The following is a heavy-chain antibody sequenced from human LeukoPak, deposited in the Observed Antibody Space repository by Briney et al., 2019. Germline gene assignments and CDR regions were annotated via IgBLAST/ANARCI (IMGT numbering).Heavy chain of an antibody. V-gene: IGHV4-4*07. Sequence: SETLSLTCTVSGGSISSYYWSWLRQPAGKGLEGVGRIYTSGSTNYNPSLKSRVTMSVDTSKNHFSLKRSSVTAADTAVYYCARASRLMTVDYWGQGTLVTVSS. CDR1: GGSISSYY. D-gene: IGHD6-6*01. CDR2: IYTSGST. CDR3: ARASRLMTVDY. J-gene: IGHJ4*02.